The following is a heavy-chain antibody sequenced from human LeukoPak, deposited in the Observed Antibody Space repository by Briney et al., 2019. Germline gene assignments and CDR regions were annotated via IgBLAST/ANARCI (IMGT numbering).Heavy chain of an antibody. CDR3: AKDRDGGGVLDI. J-gene: IGHJ3*02. CDR2: ISYDGSNK. Sequence: GGSLRLSCAASGFTFSSYGMHWVRQAPGKGLEWVAVISYDGSNKYYADSVKGRFTISRDNSKNTLYLQMNSLRAEDTAVYYCAKDRDGGGVLDIWGQGTMVTVSS. CDR1: GFTFSSYG. D-gene: IGHD4-23*01. V-gene: IGHV3-30*18.